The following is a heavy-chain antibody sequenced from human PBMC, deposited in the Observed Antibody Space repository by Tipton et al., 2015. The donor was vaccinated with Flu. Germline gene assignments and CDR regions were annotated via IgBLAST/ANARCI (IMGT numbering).Heavy chain of an antibody. J-gene: IGHJ3*02. V-gene: IGHV4-4*07. D-gene: IGHD3-22*01. CDR3: AGSLTYYYDSTAADALDI. Sequence: TLSLTCTVSGGSISSYYWSWIRQPAGKGLEWIGRIYTSGSTNYNPSLKSRVTMSVDTSKNQFSLKLSSVTAADTAVYYCAGSLTYYYDSTAADALDIWGQGTMVTVSS. CDR2: IYTSGST. CDR1: GGSISSYY.